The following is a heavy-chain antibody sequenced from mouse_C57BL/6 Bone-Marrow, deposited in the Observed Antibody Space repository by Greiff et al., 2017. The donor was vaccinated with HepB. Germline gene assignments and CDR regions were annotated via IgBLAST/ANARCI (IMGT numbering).Heavy chain of an antibody. J-gene: IGHJ3*01. CDR2: IYPGDGDT. Sequence: QVQLQQSGPELVKPGASVKISCKASGYAFSSSWMNWVKQRPGKGLEWIGRIYPGDGDTNYNGKFKGKATLTADKSSSTAYMQLSSLTSEDSAVYFCASFYYGKLFAYWGQGTLVTVSA. V-gene: IGHV1-82*01. D-gene: IGHD2-1*01. CDR3: ASFYYGKLFAY. CDR1: GYAFSSSW.